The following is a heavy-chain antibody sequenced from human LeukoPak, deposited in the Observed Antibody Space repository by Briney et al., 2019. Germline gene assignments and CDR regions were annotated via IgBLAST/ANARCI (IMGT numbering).Heavy chain of an antibody. V-gene: IGHV3-7*01. CDR2: IKQDGSQK. CDR3: ARGRPHGNDY. Sequence: GGSLRLSCAVSGFTFSSYWMSWVRQAPGKGLDWVANIKQDGSQKYYVDSVKGRFSISRDNAKNTLYLQMNSLRVEDTAVYYCARGRPHGNDYWGQGTLVTVSS. D-gene: IGHD4-23*01. CDR1: GFTFSSYW. J-gene: IGHJ4*02.